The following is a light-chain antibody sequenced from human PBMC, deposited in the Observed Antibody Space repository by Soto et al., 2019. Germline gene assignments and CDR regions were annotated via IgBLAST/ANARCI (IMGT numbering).Light chain of an antibody. CDR2: KAS. CDR1: QSISSW. V-gene: IGKV1-5*03. Sequence: DIQLTQSPSALSASVGDRVTVTCRASQSISSWLAWYQQKPGKAPKLVIHKASNLQIGVLSRFNGSGSGTEFTLTISSLQPDDFATYYCQRLVSFGQGIKLEIK. J-gene: IGKJ2*01. CDR3: QRLVS.